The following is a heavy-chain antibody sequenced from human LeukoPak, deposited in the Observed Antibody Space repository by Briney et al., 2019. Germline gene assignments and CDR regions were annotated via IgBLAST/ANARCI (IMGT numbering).Heavy chain of an antibody. D-gene: IGHD3-3*01. V-gene: IGHV4-34*01. J-gene: IGHJ5*02. CDR3: ARGPYQLRRWFDP. CDR2: INHSGST. CDR1: GVSVSDGRYY. Sequence: SQTLSLTCNVSGVSVSDGRYYWSWIRQPPGKGLEWIGEINHSGSTNYNPSLKSRVTISVDTSKNQFSLKLSSVTAADTAVYYCARGPYQLRRWFDPWGQGTLVTVSS.